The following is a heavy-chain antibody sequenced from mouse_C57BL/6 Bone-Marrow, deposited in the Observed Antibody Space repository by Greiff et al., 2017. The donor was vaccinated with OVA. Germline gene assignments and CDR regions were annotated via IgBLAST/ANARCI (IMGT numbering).Heavy chain of an antibody. J-gene: IGHJ2*01. CDR1: GFSFNTYA. D-gene: IGHD1-1*01. CDR2: IRSKSDNYAT. CDR3: VRHGRHYGLDD. V-gene: IGHV10-1*01. Sequence: EVKLVESGGGLVQPKGSLKLSCAASGFSFNTYAMNWVRQAPGKGLEWVARIRSKSDNYATYYAESVKDRFTISRDDSESMLYLQMNNLKTEDTAMYYCVRHGRHYGLDDWGQGTTLTVAS.